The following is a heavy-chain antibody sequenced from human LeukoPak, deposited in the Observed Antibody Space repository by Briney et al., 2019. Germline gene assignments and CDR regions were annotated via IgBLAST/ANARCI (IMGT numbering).Heavy chain of an antibody. Sequence: SVKVSCKASGGTFSSYAIGWVRQAPGQGREWMGRIIPICGTANYAQKFQGRVTITAEESTSTAYMELSSLRSEDTAVYYCARGRYYDFWSGYPPFDYWGQGTLVTVSS. V-gene: IGHV1-69*13. J-gene: IGHJ4*02. CDR3: ARGRYYDFWSGYPPFDY. CDR1: GGTFSSYA. CDR2: IIPICGTA. D-gene: IGHD3-3*01.